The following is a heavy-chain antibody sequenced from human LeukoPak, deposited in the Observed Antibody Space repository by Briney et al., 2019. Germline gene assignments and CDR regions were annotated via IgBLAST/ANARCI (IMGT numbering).Heavy chain of an antibody. V-gene: IGHV4-4*02. CDR1: GGSISSSNW. CDR3: ARKQGYDFWSGYYSYFDY. CDR2: IYHSGST. J-gene: IGHJ4*02. D-gene: IGHD3-3*01. Sequence: SETLSLTCAVSGGSISSSNWWSWVRQPPGKGLEWIGEIYHSGSTNYNPSLKSRVTISVGMSKNQFSLKLSSVTAADTAVYYCARKQGYDFWSGYYSYFDYWGQGTLVTVSS.